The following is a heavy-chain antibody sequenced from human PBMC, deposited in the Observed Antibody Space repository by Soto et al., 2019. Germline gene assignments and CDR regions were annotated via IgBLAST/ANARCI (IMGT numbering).Heavy chain of an antibody. CDR1: GFTFSSYA. V-gene: IGHV3-23*01. Sequence: GGSLRLSCAASGFTFSSYAMSWVRQAPGKGLEWVSAISGSGGSTYYADSVKGRFTISRDNSKNTLYLQMNSLRAEDTAVYYCAKDGHYIDYGDYYFDYWGQGTLVTVSS. CDR3: AKDGHYIDYGDYYFDY. J-gene: IGHJ4*02. D-gene: IGHD4-17*01. CDR2: ISGSGGST.